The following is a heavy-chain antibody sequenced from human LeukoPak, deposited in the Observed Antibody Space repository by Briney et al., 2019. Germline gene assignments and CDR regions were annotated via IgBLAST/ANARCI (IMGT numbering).Heavy chain of an antibody. V-gene: IGHV3-7*01. CDR2: IKQDGSEK. Sequence: GESLRLSCAVSGFAFSNYWMTWVRQAPGKGLEWVAHIKQDGSEKYYVDSVKGRFTISRDNAKSSLYLQMNSLRAEDTAVYHCARGGSYGLVGFDYWGQGTLVTVSS. CDR3: ARGGSYGLVGFDY. J-gene: IGHJ4*02. D-gene: IGHD4-17*01. CDR1: GFAFSNYW.